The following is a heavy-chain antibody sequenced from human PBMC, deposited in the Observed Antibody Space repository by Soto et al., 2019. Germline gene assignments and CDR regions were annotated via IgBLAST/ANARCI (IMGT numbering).Heavy chain of an antibody. D-gene: IGHD3-3*02. J-gene: IGHJ4*02. CDR3: ARGRSFHFWSGYYYFDY. CDR1: GGSFSGYY. CDR2: INHSGST. Sequence: NPSETLSLTCAVYGGSFSGYYWSRIRQPPGKGLEWIGEINHSGSTNYNPSLKSRVTISVDTSKNQFSLKLSSVTAADTAVYYCARGRSFHFWSGYYYFDYWGQGTLVTVSS. V-gene: IGHV4-34*01.